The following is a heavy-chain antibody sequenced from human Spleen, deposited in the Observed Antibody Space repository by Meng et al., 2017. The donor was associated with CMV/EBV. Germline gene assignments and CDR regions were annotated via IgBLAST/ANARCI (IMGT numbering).Heavy chain of an antibody. CDR2: INPNSGAT. D-gene: IGHD6-13*01. CDR3: ARRYITAAFYGMDV. CDR1: GYTFTGYY. Sequence: ASVKVSCKASGYTFTGYYMHWVRQAPGKGLEWMGWINPNSGATDYAQRFQGRVTMTRDTYSSTAYMEVTGLRSDDTAIYYCARRYITAAFYGMDVWGLGTTVTVSS. V-gene: IGHV1-2*02. J-gene: IGHJ6*02.